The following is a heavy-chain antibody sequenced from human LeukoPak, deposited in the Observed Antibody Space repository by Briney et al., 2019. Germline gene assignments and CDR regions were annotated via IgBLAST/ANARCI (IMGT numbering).Heavy chain of an antibody. J-gene: IGHJ4*02. Sequence: SETLSLTCAVYGGSFSGYYWSWIRQPPGKGLEWIGSIFYSGNTYDNPSLKSRVTISVDTSKNQFSLKLSSVTAADTAVYYCATTTIRLGYWGQGTLVTVSS. D-gene: IGHD1-26*01. CDR3: ATTTIRLGY. CDR1: GGSFSGYY. CDR2: IFYSGNT. V-gene: IGHV4-34*12.